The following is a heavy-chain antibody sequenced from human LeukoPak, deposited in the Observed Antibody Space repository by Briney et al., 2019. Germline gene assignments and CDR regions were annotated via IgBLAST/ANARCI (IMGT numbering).Heavy chain of an antibody. Sequence: PSETLSLTCTVSGGSISSYYWSWIRQPPGKGLEWIGYIYYSGSTNYNPSLKSRVTISVDTSKNQFSLKLSSVTAADTAVYYCARTDIVTGYRRGYFDHWGQGTLVTVSS. V-gene: IGHV4-59*08. J-gene: IGHJ4*02. D-gene: IGHD3-9*01. CDR1: GGSISSYY. CDR2: IYYSGST. CDR3: ARTDIVTGYRRGYFDH.